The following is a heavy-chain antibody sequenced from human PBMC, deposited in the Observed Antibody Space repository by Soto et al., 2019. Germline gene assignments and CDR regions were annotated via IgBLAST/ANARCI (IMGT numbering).Heavy chain of an antibody. CDR3: AKFAGVAWFGELRGRYGMDV. V-gene: IGHV3-23*01. CDR1: GFTFSSYA. Sequence: EVQLLESGGGLVQPGGSLRLSCAASGFTFSSYAMSWVRQAPGKGLEWVSAISGSGGSTYYADSVKGRFTISRDNSKNTLYLQMNSLRSEDTAVYYCAKFAGVAWFGELRGRYGMDVWGQGTTVTVSS. J-gene: IGHJ6*02. CDR2: ISGSGGST. D-gene: IGHD3-10*01.